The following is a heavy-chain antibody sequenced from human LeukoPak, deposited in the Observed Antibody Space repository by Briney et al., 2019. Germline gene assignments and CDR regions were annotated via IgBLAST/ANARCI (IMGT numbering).Heavy chain of an antibody. J-gene: IGHJ4*02. Sequence: SVKVFCKASGGTFSSYAISWVRQAPGQGLEWMGRIIPNLGIANYAQKFQGRVTITADKSTSTAYMELSSLRSEDTAVYYRARDGDEGYYDSSGYFDYWGQGTLVTVSS. CDR1: GGTFSSYA. D-gene: IGHD3-22*01. CDR3: ARDGDEGYYDSSGYFDY. CDR2: IIPNLGIA. V-gene: IGHV1-69*04.